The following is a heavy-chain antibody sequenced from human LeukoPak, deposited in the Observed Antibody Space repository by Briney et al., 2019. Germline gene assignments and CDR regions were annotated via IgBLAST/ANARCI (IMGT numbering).Heavy chain of an antibody. Sequence: GESLKISCKGSGYSFTNYWLGWVRQMPGKGLEWMGIIYPGDSDATYSPSFQGQVTISADKSISTAYLQWSSLKASDTAMYYCARRDAVAGSFDYWGQGTLVTVSS. D-gene: IGHD6-19*01. CDR2: IYPGDSDA. V-gene: IGHV5-51*01. CDR1: GYSFTNYW. CDR3: ARRDAVAGSFDY. J-gene: IGHJ4*02.